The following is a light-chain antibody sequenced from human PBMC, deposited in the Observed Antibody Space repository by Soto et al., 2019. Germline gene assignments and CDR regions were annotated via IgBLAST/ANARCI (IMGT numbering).Light chain of an antibody. CDR3: SSYTTSSIYV. V-gene: IGLV2-14*03. Sequence: QSVLAQPDSVSGSPVQSITISCTGTSSDVGAYNYVSWYQHHPGKAPKLMIYDVSNRPSGVSNRFSGSKSGNTASLTISGLQAEDEADYYCSSYTTSSIYVFGTGTKVTVL. CDR2: DVS. J-gene: IGLJ1*01. CDR1: SSDVGAYNY.